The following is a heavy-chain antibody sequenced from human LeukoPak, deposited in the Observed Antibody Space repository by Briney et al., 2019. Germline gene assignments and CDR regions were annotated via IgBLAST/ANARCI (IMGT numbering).Heavy chain of an antibody. J-gene: IGHJ6*02. CDR1: GFLFTNYG. D-gene: IGHD3-16*02. CDR2: ISYDGSNK. CDR3: AKASIYVYYGMDV. V-gene: IGHV3-30*18. Sequence: PGGSLRLSCAASGFLFTNYGMHWVRQAPGKGLEWVAVISYDGSNKYYVDSVKGRFTISRDNSKNTLSPQMNSLRAEDTAVYYCAKASIYVYYGMDVWGQGTTVIVSS.